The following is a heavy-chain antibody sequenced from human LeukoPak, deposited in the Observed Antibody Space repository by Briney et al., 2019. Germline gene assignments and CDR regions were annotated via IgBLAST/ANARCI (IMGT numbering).Heavy chain of an antibody. CDR1: GGTFSSYA. D-gene: IGHD5-24*01. J-gene: IGHJ4*02. CDR3: AKDDRWLQFCC. Sequence: SVKVSCKASGGTFSSYAISWVRQAPGQGLEWMGGIIPIFGTANYAQKFQGRVTITADESTSTAYMELSSLRAEDTAVYYCAKDDRWLQFCCWGQGTLVTVSA. V-gene: IGHV1-69*13. CDR2: IIPIFGTA.